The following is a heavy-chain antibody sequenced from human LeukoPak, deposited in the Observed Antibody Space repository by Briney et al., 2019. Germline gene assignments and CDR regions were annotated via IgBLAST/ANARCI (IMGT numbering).Heavy chain of an antibody. CDR3: AKDERYYGMDV. V-gene: IGHV3-30*18. CDR1: GFTFSSYG. CDR2: ISYDGNNK. J-gene: IGHJ6*02. Sequence: PGRSLRLSCAASGFTFSSYGMHWVRQAPGKGLEWVAVISYDGNNKYYADSVKGRFTISRDNSKNTLYLQMNSLRAEDTAVYYCAKDERYYGMDVWGQGTTVTVSS.